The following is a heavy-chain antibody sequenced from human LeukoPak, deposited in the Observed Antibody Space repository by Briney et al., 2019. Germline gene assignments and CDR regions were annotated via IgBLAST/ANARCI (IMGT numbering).Heavy chain of an antibody. D-gene: IGHD6-19*01. CDR1: GFTFSRYS. CDR2: ISSGSSYI. V-gene: IGHV3-21*04. Sequence: GSLRLSCAASGFTFSRYSMNWVRQAPGKGLEWVSSISSGSSYIYYADSVKGRFTISRDNAKNSLYLQMNSLRAEDTALYYCAKVYSSGWYRGGAFDIWGQGTMVTVSS. J-gene: IGHJ3*02. CDR3: AKVYSSGWYRGGAFDI.